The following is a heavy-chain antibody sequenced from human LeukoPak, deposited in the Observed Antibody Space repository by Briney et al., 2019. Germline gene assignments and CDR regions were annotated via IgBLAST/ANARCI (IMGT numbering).Heavy chain of an antibody. V-gene: IGHV3-23*01. D-gene: IGHD2-2*01. CDR3: AKAPAPDQLLHFGY. CDR1: GFTFSSYA. Sequence: PGGSLRLSCAASGFTFSSYAMSWVRQAPGKGLEWVSGISDSGGSTYYADSVKGRFTISRDNSKNTLYLQMNSLRAEDTAVYYCAKAPAPDQLLHFGYWGQGTLVTVSS. J-gene: IGHJ4*02. CDR2: ISDSGGST.